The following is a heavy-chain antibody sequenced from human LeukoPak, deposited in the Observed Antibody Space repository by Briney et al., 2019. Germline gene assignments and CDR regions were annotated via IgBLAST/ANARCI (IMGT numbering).Heavy chain of an antibody. V-gene: IGHV1-2*02. CDR2: INPNSGGT. D-gene: IGHD6-19*01. CDR3: ARVEVAATGSYYYYMDV. J-gene: IGHJ6*03. Sequence: ASVKVSCKASGYTFTGYYMHWVRQAPGQGLEWMGWINPNSGGTNYAQKFQGRVTMTRDTSISTAYMELSRLRSDDTAVYYCARVEVAATGSYYYYMDVWGKGTTVTISS. CDR1: GYTFTGYY.